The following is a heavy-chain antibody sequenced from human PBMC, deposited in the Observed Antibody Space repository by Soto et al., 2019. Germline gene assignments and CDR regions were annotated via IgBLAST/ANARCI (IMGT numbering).Heavy chain of an antibody. Sequence: GASVKVSCKASGYTFTSYGISWVRQAPGQGLEWMGWISAYNGNTNYAQKLQGRVTMTTDTSTRTAYMELRSLRSDDTAVYYCARVFGYDWYGGNYYDAFDIWGQGTMVTVSS. V-gene: IGHV1-18*01. D-gene: IGHD2-15*01. CDR2: ISAYNGNT. CDR3: ARVFGYDWYGGNYYDAFDI. CDR1: GYTFTSYG. J-gene: IGHJ3*02.